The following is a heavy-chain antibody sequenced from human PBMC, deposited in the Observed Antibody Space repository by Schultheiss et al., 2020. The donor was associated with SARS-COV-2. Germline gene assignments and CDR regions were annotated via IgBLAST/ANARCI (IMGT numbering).Heavy chain of an antibody. J-gene: IGHJ5*02. CDR1: GFSFSNYE. V-gene: IGHV5-10-1*01. CDR3: ATAGSNFLLNWFDH. Sequence: GGSLRLSCAASGFSFSNYEMNWLRQAPGKGLEWMGRIDLRDSSIKYSPSFQGHVTISADRSISTAYLQWFSLKASDSAMYYCATAGSNFLLNWFDHWGQGALVTVSS. D-gene: IGHD1-26*01. CDR2: IDLRDSSI.